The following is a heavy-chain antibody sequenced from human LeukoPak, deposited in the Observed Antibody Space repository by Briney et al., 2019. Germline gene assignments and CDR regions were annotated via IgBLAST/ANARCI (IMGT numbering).Heavy chain of an antibody. V-gene: IGHV4-39*01. CDR2: IYYSGST. Sequence: SETLSLTCSSPRHSISSSRDYTGWFRQPSGKGLEWTGSIYYSGSTYYNPSLKSRVTISVDTSKNQFSLKLSSVTAADTAVYYCARQVDTAMVGPYFDYWGQGTLVTVSS. J-gene: IGHJ4*02. CDR1: RHSISSSRDY. D-gene: IGHD5-18*01. CDR3: ARQVDTAMVGPYFDY.